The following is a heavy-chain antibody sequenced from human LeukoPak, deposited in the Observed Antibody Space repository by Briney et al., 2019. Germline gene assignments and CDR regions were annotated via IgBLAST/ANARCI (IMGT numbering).Heavy chain of an antibody. V-gene: IGHV4-38-2*02. D-gene: IGHD2-21*02. CDR3: ARSHQDAYCGGDCYSWSGVYYFDY. CDR2: IYHSGST. J-gene: IGHJ4*02. CDR1: GYSISSGYY. Sequence: SETLSLTCTVSGYSISSGYYWGWIRQPPGKGLEWIGSIYHSGSTYYNPSLKSRVTISVDTSKNQFSLKLSSVTAADTAVYYCARSHQDAYCGGDCYSWSGVYYFDYWGQGTLVTVSS.